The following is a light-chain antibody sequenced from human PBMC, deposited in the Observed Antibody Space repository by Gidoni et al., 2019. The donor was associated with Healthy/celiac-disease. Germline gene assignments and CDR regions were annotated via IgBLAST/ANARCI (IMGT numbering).Light chain of an antibody. Sequence: EIVMTQSPATLSVSPGERATLPCRARQSVSSNLAWYQQKPGQAPRLLIYGASTRATGIPARFSGSGSGTEFTLTISSLQSEDFAVYYCQQYNNWPRTFGQXTKVEIK. V-gene: IGKV3-15*01. CDR3: QQYNNWPRT. CDR2: GAS. J-gene: IGKJ1*01. CDR1: QSVSSN.